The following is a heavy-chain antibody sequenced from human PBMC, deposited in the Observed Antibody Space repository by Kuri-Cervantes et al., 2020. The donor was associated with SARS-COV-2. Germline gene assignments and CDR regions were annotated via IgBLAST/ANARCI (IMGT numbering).Heavy chain of an antibody. Sequence: GESLKISCAASGFTFNTYAMNWVRQAPGKGLEWVSGISGSGGSTYNADSVKGRFTISRHNSKNTLYLQMNSLRAEDTAVYYCARDIWGSHWGQGTLVTVSS. CDR1: GFTFNTYA. D-gene: IGHD3-16*01. V-gene: IGHV3-23*01. CDR3: ARDIWGSH. J-gene: IGHJ4*02. CDR2: ISGSGGST.